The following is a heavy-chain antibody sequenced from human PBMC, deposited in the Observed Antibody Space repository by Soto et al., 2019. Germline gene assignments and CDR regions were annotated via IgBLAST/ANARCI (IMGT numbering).Heavy chain of an antibody. CDR2: INAGNGNT. CDR1: GYTFTSYA. Sequence: QVPLVQSGAEEKKPGASVKVSCKASGYTFTSYAMHWVRQAPGQRLEWMGWINAGNGNTKYSQKFQGRVTITRDTSASTAYMELSSLRSEDTAVYYCARGPRYSRDAFDIWGQGTMVTVSS. V-gene: IGHV1-3*05. J-gene: IGHJ3*02. D-gene: IGHD5-12*01. CDR3: ARGPRYSRDAFDI.